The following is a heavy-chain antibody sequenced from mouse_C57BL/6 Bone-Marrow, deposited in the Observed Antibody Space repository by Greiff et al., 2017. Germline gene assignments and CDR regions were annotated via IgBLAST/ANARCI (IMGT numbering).Heavy chain of an antibody. V-gene: IGHV1-64*01. J-gene: IGHJ4*01. CDR2: IHPNSGST. CDR1: GYTFTSYW. Sequence: VQLQQPGAELVKPGASVKLSCKASGYTFTSYWLHWVKQRPGQGLEWIGMIHPNSGSTNYNEKFKSKATLTVDKSSSTAYMQLSSLTSEDSAVYYCARGDYGNHHYAMDNWGQGTSVTVSS. CDR3: ARGDYGNHHYAMDN. D-gene: IGHD2-1*01.